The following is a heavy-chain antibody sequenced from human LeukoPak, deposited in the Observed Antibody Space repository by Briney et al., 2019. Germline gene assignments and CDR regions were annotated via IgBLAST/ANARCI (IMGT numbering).Heavy chain of an antibody. D-gene: IGHD6-19*01. CDR1: GGSISSSSYY. CDR2: IYYSGST. Sequence: PSETLSLTCTVSGGSISSSSYYWGWIRQPPGKGLEWIGSIYYSGSTYYNPSLKSRVTISVDKSKNQLSLRLNSVTAADTAVYYCVSNGWYSLEYWGQGTLVTVSS. J-gene: IGHJ4*02. CDR3: VSNGWYSLEY. V-gene: IGHV4-39*07.